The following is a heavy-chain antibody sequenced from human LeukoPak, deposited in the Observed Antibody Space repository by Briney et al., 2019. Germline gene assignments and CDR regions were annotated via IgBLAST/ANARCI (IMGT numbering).Heavy chain of an antibody. D-gene: IGHD5-18*01. J-gene: IGHJ4*02. V-gene: IGHV3-30*18. CDR2: ISYDGSSK. CDR3: VKEFGGYSYGACFDY. Sequence: GGSLRLSCAASGFTFSSYGMQWVRQAPGKGLEWVAVISYDGSSKFYEDSVKGRFTISRDNSKNTLFLQMNSLRVEDTAVYYCVKEFGGYSYGACFDYWGQGTLVTVSS. CDR1: GFTFSSYG.